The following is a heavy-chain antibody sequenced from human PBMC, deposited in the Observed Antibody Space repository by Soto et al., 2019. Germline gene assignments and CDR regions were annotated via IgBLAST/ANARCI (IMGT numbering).Heavy chain of an antibody. CDR3: ARDRGDGYIDY. V-gene: IGHV3-48*01. CDR1: GFTFSSYN. Sequence: EVQLVESGGGLVQPGGSLRLSCVASGFTFSSYNMDWVRQAPGKGLEWVSVITTTGSDMYYPDSVKGRFTISRDNARNSLYLQVNSLRADDTAMYYCARDRGDGYIDYWGQGTLVTVSS. CDR2: ITTTGSDM. J-gene: IGHJ4*02.